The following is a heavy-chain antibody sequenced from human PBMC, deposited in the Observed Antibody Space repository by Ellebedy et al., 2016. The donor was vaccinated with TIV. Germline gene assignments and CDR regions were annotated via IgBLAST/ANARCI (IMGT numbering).Heavy chain of an antibody. J-gene: IGHJ4*02. Sequence: PGGSLRLSCAASGFSFSRYAMSWVRQAPGKGLEWVSGIFGSGGGISYADSVKGRFTISRDNSKSMVHLQMNSLKPEDTAVYYCAKDRTSGDGYWVFDQWGQGNLVTVSS. CDR2: IFGSGGGI. D-gene: IGHD5-18*01. CDR1: GFSFSRYA. V-gene: IGHV3-23*01. CDR3: AKDRTSGDGYWVFDQ.